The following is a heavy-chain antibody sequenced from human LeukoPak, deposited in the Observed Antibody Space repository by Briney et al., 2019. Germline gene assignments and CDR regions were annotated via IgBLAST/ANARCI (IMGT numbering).Heavy chain of an antibody. Sequence: GGSLRLSCAASGFTFSSYAMSWVRQAPGKGLEWVSAISGSGGSTYYADSVKGRFTISRDNSKNTLYLQMNSLRAEDTAVYYCAKDPAYYYDSSGYDPFDYWGQGTLVTVSS. V-gene: IGHV3-23*01. J-gene: IGHJ4*02. D-gene: IGHD3-22*01. CDR3: AKDPAYYYDSSGYDPFDY. CDR1: GFTFSSYA. CDR2: ISGSGGST.